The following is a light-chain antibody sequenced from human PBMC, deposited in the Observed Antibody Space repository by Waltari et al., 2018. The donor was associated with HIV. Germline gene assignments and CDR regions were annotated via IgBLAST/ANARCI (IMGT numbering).Light chain of an antibody. CDR2: DAS. CDR1: QSVSSY. J-gene: IGKJ2*01. CDR3: QQRSNWLYT. V-gene: IGKV3-11*01. Sequence: EIVLTQSPATLSLSPGERATISCRASQSVSSYLAWYQQKPGQAPRLLIYDASNSATGIPARFSGSGSGTDFTLTISSLEPEDFAVYYCQQRSNWLYTFGQGTKLEIK.